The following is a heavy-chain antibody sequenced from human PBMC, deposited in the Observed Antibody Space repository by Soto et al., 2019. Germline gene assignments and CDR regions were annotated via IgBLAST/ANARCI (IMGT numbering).Heavy chain of an antibody. Sequence: EVKLVESGGGLVQPGGSLRLSCEASGFTFSNYWMYWVRQAPGQGLVWVSRINSDGSVSSYADSVKGRLTISRDNVKNTLYLQMNSLRVEDTAVYYCARGDCVGGSCYSLAGSFYYYMDVRGKGTTVTVFS. V-gene: IGHV3-74*01. CDR1: GFTFSNYW. CDR3: ARGDCVGGSCYSLAGSFYYYMDV. J-gene: IGHJ6*03. D-gene: IGHD2-15*01. CDR2: INSDGSVS.